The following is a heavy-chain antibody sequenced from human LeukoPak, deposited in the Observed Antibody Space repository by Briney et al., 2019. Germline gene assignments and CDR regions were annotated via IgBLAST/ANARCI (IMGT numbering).Heavy chain of an antibody. CDR2: IYYSGST. CDR1: GGSISSYY. J-gene: IGHJ5*02. Sequence: PSETLSLTCTVSGGSISSYYWSWIRQPPGKGLEWIGYIYYSGSTNYNPSLKSRVTISVDTSKNQFSLKLSSVTAADTAVYYCARKSQYSSGWYGSWFDPWGQGTLVTVSS. V-gene: IGHV4-59*01. D-gene: IGHD6-19*01. CDR3: ARKSQYSSGWYGSWFDP.